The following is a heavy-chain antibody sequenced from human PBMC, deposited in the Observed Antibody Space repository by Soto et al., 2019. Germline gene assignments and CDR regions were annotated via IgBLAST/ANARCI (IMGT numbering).Heavy chain of an antibody. CDR1: GGSFSGYY. J-gene: IGHJ4*02. CDR3: ARGALMVRGARN. Sequence: SETLSLTCAVYGGSFSGYYWSWIRQPPGKGLEWIGEINHSGSTNYNPSLKSRVTISVDTSKNQFSLKLSSVTAADTAVYYCARGALMVRGARNWGQGTLVTVSS. CDR2: INHSGST. V-gene: IGHV4-34*01. D-gene: IGHD3-10*01.